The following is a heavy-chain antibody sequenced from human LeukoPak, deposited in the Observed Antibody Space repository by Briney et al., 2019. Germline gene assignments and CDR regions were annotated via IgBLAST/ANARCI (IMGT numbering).Heavy chain of an antibody. D-gene: IGHD3-22*01. CDR2: IYPDDSDT. CDR1: GYLFTNYW. V-gene: IGHV5-51*01. J-gene: IGHJ4*02. CDR3: ARRSYYDSGGYYYDF. Sequence: GESLQISCKGSGYLFTNYWIAWVRQMPGKGLEWMGIIYPDDSDTRYSPSFQGQVTISADKSISTAYLQWSSLKASDTAMYYCARRSYYDSGGYYYDFWGQGTLVTVSS.